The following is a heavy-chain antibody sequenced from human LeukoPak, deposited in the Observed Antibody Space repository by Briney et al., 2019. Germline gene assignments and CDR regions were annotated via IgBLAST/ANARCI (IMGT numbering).Heavy chain of an antibody. CDR3: AKARVAMTTVSH. Sequence: GGSLRLSCAASGFTFSSYGMHWVRQAPGKGLEWVAFIRYDGSNKYYADSVKGRFTISRDNSKNTLYLQMNSLRAEDTAVYYWAKARVAMTTVSHGAQEPLVTAS. V-gene: IGHV3-30*02. CDR2: IRYDGSNK. D-gene: IGHD4-17*01. J-gene: IGHJ4*02. CDR1: GFTFSSYG.